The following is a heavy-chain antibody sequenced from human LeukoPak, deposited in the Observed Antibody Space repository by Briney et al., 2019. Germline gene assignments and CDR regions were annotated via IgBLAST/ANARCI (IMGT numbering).Heavy chain of an antibody. CDR3: AKYTSGTSYRGLDQ. CDR1: GLTVSSYG. V-gene: IGHV3-23*01. Sequence: GGSLRLSCGASGLTVSSYGMSWVRQAPGKGLEWVSTIIGSAVNTYYADSVKCRFTISRDDSKNTVYLQMNSLRAEDTAVYSCAKYTSGTSYRGLDQWGQGTLVTVSS. CDR2: IIGSAVNT. J-gene: IGHJ4*02. D-gene: IGHD3-10*01.